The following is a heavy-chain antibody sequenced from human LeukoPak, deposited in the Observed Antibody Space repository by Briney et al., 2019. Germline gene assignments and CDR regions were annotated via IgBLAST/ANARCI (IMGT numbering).Heavy chain of an antibody. V-gene: IGHV3-30*02. CDR3: AKGVDWLFLFDY. CDR1: GFTFSDYW. CDR2: IRYDGSNK. Sequence: GGSLRLSCSASGFTFSDYWMSWVRQAPGKGLEWVAFIRYDGSNKYYADSVKGRFTISRDNSKNTLYLQMNSLRAEDTAVYYCAKGVDWLFLFDYWGQGTLVTVSS. D-gene: IGHD3-9*01. J-gene: IGHJ4*02.